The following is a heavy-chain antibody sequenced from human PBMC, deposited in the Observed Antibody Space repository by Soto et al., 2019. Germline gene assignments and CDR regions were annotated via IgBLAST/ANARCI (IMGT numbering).Heavy chain of an antibody. J-gene: IGHJ4*02. V-gene: IGHV3-23*01. Sequence: GSLRLSCAASGFTFSSYAMTWVRQAPGKGLEWVSGINGGGGTTYYADSVKGRFTISRDSSKNTLYLQMNSLRGEDTAIYYCAKGSGTSGYSSLDYWGQGTLVTVSS. CDR2: INGGGGTT. D-gene: IGHD3-22*01. CDR1: GFTFSSYA. CDR3: AKGSGTSGYSSLDY.